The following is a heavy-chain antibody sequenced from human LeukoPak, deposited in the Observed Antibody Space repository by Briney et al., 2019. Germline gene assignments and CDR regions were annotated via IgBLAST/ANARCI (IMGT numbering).Heavy chain of an antibody. Sequence: GGSLRLSCAASGFTFSMSAMGWVRQAPGKGLEWVSTIGGSGGNTYYTDSVKGRFTISRDNSKNTMYLQMNSLRADDTAVYYCAKGGGYVDCWGQGTLVTVSS. CDR3: AKGGGYVDC. V-gene: IGHV3-23*01. J-gene: IGHJ4*02. CDR2: IGGSGGNT. D-gene: IGHD2-15*01. CDR1: GFTFSMSA.